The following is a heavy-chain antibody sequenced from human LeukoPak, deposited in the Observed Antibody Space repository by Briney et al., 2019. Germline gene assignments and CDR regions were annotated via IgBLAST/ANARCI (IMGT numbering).Heavy chain of an antibody. J-gene: IGHJ4*02. V-gene: IGHV3-21*01. CDR3: ASGDDLRY. Sequence: EAGGSLRLSCATSGFTFSNYEMKWVRQAPGKGLEWVSSISSSSSYIYYADSVKGRFTISRDNAKNSLYLQMNSLRAEDTAVYYCASGDDLRYWGQGTLVTVSS. CDR2: ISSSSSYI. CDR1: GFTFSNYE. D-gene: IGHD5-12*01.